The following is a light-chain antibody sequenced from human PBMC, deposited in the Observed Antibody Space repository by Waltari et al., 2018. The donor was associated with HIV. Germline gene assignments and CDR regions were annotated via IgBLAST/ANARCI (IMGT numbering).Light chain of an antibody. Sequence: QSVLPQPPSASGTPRQRVTISCLPSSSQIGRTYVYCFQPHPGTAPNLLMYRNNRRPSGVPDRVSGSKSGTSASLAISGLRAEDEADYYCAAWDDSLSAVVFGGGTKLTVL. V-gene: IGLV1-47*01. CDR3: AAWDDSLSAVV. CDR1: SSQIGRTY. J-gene: IGLJ3*02. CDR2: RNN.